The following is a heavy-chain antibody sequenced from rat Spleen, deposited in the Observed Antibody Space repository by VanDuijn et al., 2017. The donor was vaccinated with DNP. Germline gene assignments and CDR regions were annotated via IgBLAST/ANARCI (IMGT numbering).Heavy chain of an antibody. D-gene: IGHD4-3*01. J-gene: IGHJ2*01. Sequence: QVQLKESGPGLVQPSQTLSLTCTVSGFSLTSYGVSWVRQPLGKGLVWMGRIWPDGSTNYNSAVQSRLSISRDTSKSQVFLKMNSLQPEDTGTYYCARRYNSGYFDYWGQGVKVTVSS. CDR3: ARRYNSGYFDY. CDR1: GFSLTSYG. V-gene: IGHV2-72*01. CDR2: IWPDGST.